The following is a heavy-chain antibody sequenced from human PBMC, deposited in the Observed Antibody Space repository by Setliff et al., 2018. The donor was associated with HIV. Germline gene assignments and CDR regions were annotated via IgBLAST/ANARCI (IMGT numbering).Heavy chain of an antibody. CDR3: ARSRIAARAPQRLRYYYGMDV. V-gene: IGHV4-34*01. Sequence: SETLSLTCAVYGGSFSGYYWSWIRQPPGKGLEWSGEINHSGSTNYNPSLKSRVTISVDTSKDQFSLKLSSVTAADTAVYYCARSRIAARAPQRLRYYYGMDVWGQGTTVTVSS. D-gene: IGHD6-6*01. J-gene: IGHJ6*02. CDR1: GGSFSGYY. CDR2: INHSGST.